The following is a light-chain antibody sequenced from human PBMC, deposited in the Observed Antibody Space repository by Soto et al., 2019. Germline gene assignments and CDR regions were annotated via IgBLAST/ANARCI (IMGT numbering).Light chain of an antibody. CDR1: QSISNW. Sequence: DIQMTQSPSSVSASVGDRVTITCRASQSISNWLAWYQQKPGQAPKSLIYAASTLQSGVPSRFSGSGSGTDFTLTISSLQPEDFATYYCQQLNSYPRTFGQGTKVDIK. V-gene: IGKV1D-16*01. CDR3: QQLNSYPRT. CDR2: AAS. J-gene: IGKJ1*01.